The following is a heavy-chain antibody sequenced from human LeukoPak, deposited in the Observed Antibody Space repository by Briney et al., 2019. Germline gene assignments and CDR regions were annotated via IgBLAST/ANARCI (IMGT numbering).Heavy chain of an antibody. D-gene: IGHD3-10*01. V-gene: IGHV4-4*02. J-gene: IGHJ4*02. Sequence: SETLSLTCAVSGGSISSSNWWSWVRQPPGKGLEWIGEIYHSGYTNYNPSLKSRVTISIDKSKNQLSLKVNSVMAADTAVYYCARHGSGTYFDHWGQGTLVTVSS. CDR1: GGSISSSNW. CDR3: ARHGSGTYFDH. CDR2: IYHSGYT.